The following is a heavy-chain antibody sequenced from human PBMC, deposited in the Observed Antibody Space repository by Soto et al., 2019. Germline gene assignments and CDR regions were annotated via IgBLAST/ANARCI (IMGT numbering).Heavy chain of an antibody. CDR3: ERIPQIAVADTRFGYFYL. Sequence: QVQLEESGGGVVQPGRSLRLSCAASGFAFSSYGMHWVRQAPGKGLEWVAVIWYDGSNKYYADSVKGRFTISRDNSKNTLYLQMNSLGAEDTASYYCERIPQIAVADTRFGYFYLWGRGTLLTVSA. J-gene: IGHJ2*01. V-gene: IGHV3-33*01. CDR2: IWYDGSNK. D-gene: IGHD6-19*01. CDR1: GFAFSSYG.